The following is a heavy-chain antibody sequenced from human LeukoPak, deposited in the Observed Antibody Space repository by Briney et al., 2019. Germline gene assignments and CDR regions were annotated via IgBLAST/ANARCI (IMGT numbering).Heavy chain of an antibody. V-gene: IGHV1-69*05. CDR2: LIPIFGTT. J-gene: IGHJ4*02. D-gene: IGHD6-19*01. CDR3: ARGGGPYGSTGFFAGPFDY. CDR1: GGTFSTNA. Sequence: GASVKVSCKASGGTFSTNAISWVRQAPGQGLEWAGGLIPIFGTTHYAQKLQGRVTIITDESTSTAYMVLSSLRSDDTAVYYCARGGGPYGSTGFFAGPFDYWGQGTLVTVSS.